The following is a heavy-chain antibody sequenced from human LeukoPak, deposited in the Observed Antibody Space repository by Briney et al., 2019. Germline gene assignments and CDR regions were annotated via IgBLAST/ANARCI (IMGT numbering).Heavy chain of an antibody. CDR1: GRSISRGSY. V-gene: IGHV4-38-2*02. CDR3: ARDRSGYGDFDS. Sequence: SETLSLTCDISGRSISRGSYWGWIRRPPGKGLEWIGNIDHAGSPYYNPSLRSRVTISVDTSNNQCSLKLSSVTAPDTAVYYCARDRSGYGDFDSWGQGTLVTVSS. D-gene: IGHD5-12*01. CDR2: IDHAGSP. J-gene: IGHJ4*02.